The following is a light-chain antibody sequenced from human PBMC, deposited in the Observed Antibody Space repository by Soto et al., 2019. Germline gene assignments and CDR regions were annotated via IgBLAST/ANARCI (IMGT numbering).Light chain of an antibody. CDR3: SSYAGSYVV. CDR2: DVT. V-gene: IGLV2-11*01. Sequence: QSALTQPRSVSGSPGQSVTISCTGTSTDVGGYNYVSWYQQHPGKAPKLMIYDVTKRPSGVPDRFSGSKSGNTASLTFSGLQAEDEDDYYCSSYAGSYVVLGGGTKLTVL. J-gene: IGLJ2*01. CDR1: STDVGGYNY.